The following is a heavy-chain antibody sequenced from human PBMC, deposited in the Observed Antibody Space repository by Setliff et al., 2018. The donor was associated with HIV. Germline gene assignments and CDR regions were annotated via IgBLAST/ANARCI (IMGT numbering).Heavy chain of an antibody. D-gene: IGHD1-26*01. V-gene: IGHV1-46*01. CDR2: LNPTGGT. Sequence: ASVKVSCKASGDTVIRYAISWVRLAPGQGLEWMGVLNPTGGTTYAQNFQGRVTMTSDSSTSTVYMELRSLRSEDTAVYYCARRWKSGATHAAFDFWGQGTMVTVSS. CDR1: GDTVIRYA. J-gene: IGHJ3*01. CDR3: ARRWKSGATHAAFDF.